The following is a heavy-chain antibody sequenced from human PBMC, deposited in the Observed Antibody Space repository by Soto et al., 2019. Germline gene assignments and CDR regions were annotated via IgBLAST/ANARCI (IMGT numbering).Heavy chain of an antibody. Sequence: ASVKVSCKASGGTFSSYTISWVRQAPGQGLEWMGWMNPNSGNTGYAQKFQGRVTMTRNTSISTAYLELSSLRSEDTAVSSCARVITGTPYYYYYYMDVWGKGTTDTVSS. V-gene: IGHV1-8*02. J-gene: IGHJ6*03. D-gene: IGHD1-20*01. CDR2: MNPNSGNT. CDR3: ARVITGTPYYYYYYMDV. CDR1: GGTFSSYT.